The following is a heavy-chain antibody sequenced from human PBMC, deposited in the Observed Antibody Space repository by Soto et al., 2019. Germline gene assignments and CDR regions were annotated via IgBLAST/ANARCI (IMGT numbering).Heavy chain of an antibody. J-gene: IGHJ4*02. D-gene: IGHD4-4*01. CDR3: ASALHRTRYSNCASEQ. CDR2: INPKSGGA. V-gene: IGHV1-2*02. Sequence: ASVNVSCKASGYTFTGYYMRWVRQAPGQGLEWMGWINPKSGGANYAQKFQGRVTMTRDTSISTAYMELSRLRSDDTAVYYCASALHRTRYSNCASEQWGQGTLVTVSS. CDR1: GYTFTGYY.